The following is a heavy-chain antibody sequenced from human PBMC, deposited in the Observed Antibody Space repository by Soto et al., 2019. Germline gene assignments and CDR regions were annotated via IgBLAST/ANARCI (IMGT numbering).Heavy chain of an antibody. CDR2: CNHLGST. D-gene: IGHD3-3*01. CDR1: GGSFSGYY. V-gene: IGHV4-34*01. Sequence: QVQLHQWGAGLLKPSETLSLTCGVYGGSFSGYYWSWIRQSPGKGLEWIGECNHLGSTNYNPSLKSRVTISVDTSKNQFSLKLSSVTAADTAVYYCGRDDFSSGRNGMDVWGQGTTVTVSS. CDR3: GRDDFSSGRNGMDV. J-gene: IGHJ6*02.